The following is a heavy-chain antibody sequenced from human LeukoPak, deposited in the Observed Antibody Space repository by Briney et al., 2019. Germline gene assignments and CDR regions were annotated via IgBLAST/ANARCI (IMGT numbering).Heavy chain of an antibody. CDR2: ISSSSGYI. V-gene: IGHV3-21*01. J-gene: IGHJ3*01. CDR3: AREIAEQWLVLLGPPENDFDV. Sequence: PGGSLRLSCAASGFTFSSYSMNWVRQAPGKGLEWVSSISSSSGYIYYADSVKGRFTISRDNAKNSLYLQMNSLRAEDTAVYYCAREIAEQWLVLLGPPENDFDVWGQGTMVTVSS. D-gene: IGHD6-19*01. CDR1: GFTFSSYS.